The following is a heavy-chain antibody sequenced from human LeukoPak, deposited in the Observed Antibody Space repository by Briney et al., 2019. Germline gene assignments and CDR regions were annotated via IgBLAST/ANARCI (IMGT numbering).Heavy chain of an antibody. D-gene: IGHD6-13*01. CDR2: IYYSGST. CDR1: GGSISSYY. Sequence: SETLSLTCTVSGGSISSYYWSWIRQPPGKGLEWIGYIYYSGSTNYNPSPKSRVTISVDTSKNQFSLKLSSVTAADTAVYYCARDLGAAAGIDYWGQGTLVTVSS. CDR3: ARDLGAAAGIDY. V-gene: IGHV4-59*01. J-gene: IGHJ4*02.